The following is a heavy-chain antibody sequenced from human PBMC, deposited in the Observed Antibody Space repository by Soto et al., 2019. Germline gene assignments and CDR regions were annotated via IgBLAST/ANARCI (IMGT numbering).Heavy chain of an antibody. V-gene: IGHV1-8*01. CDR3: ARGRISKRIWIDP. Sequence: ASVKVSCKASGYTFASYDINWVRQATGQGLEWMGWMNPNSGNTGYAQKFQGRVTMARNTSISTAYMELSSLRSEDTAVYYCARGRISKRIWIDPWGQGTLVTVSS. J-gene: IGHJ5*02. CDR1: GYTFASYD. D-gene: IGHD3-3*02. CDR2: MNPNSGNT.